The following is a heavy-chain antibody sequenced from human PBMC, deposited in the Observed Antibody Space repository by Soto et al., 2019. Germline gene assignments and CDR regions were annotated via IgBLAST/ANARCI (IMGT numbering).Heavy chain of an antibody. CDR2: IRSVPYGGTT. J-gene: IGHJ4*02. V-gene: IGHV3-49*03. CDR1: GFVFADYG. CDR3: TRMDSGYAIFDD. Sequence: SLRLSCSTSGFVFADYGLNWFRQAPGKGLEWVGFIRSVPYGGTTEYAASVKGRFTISVDVSKSIGYLQMNSLQTEDTAVYFCTRMDSGYAIFDDSGPGTLVTVSS. D-gene: IGHD5-12*01.